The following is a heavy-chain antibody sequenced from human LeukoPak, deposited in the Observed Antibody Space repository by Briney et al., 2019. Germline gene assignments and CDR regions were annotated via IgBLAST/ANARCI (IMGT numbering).Heavy chain of an antibody. CDR2: ISGSGGST. Sequence: PGGSLRLSCVASGFTFSSYARSWVRQAPGKGLEWVSGISGSGGSTYYANSVKGRFTISRDNSKNTLFLQMNSLRAEDTAVYYCAKETYSSGSYPYFDYWGQGTLVTVSS. J-gene: IGHJ4*02. V-gene: IGHV3-23*01. D-gene: IGHD6-19*01. CDR3: AKETYSSGSYPYFDY. CDR1: GFTFSSYA.